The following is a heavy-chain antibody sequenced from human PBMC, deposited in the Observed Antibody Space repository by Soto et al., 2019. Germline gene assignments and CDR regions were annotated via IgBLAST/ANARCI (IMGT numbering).Heavy chain of an antibody. D-gene: IGHD3-22*01. Sequence: QVQLVESGGGLVKPGGSLRLSCAASGFTFSDYYMSWIRQAPGKGLEWVSYISSSSSYTNYADSVKGRFTISRDNAKNSLYLQMNSLRAEDTAVYYCARVLSAMSDSGMDVWCQGTTVTVSS. V-gene: IGHV3-11*06. J-gene: IGHJ6*02. CDR2: ISSSSSYT. CDR1: GFTFSDYY. CDR3: ARVLSAMSDSGMDV.